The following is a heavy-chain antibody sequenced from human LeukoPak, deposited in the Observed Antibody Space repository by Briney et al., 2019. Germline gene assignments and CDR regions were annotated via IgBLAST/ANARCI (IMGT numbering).Heavy chain of an antibody. J-gene: IGHJ5*02. D-gene: IGHD3-10*01. V-gene: IGHV4-39*07. CDR2: IYYSGST. CDR3: ARGVVAQPPHGSGSYYNNWFDP. Sequence: PSETLSLTCTVSGGSISSSSYYWVWIRQPPGKGLEWFGSIYYSGSTYYNPSLKSRVTISVDTSKNQFSLKLSSVTAADTAVYYCARGVVAQPPHGSGSYYNNWFDPWGQGTLVTVSS. CDR1: GGSISSSSYY.